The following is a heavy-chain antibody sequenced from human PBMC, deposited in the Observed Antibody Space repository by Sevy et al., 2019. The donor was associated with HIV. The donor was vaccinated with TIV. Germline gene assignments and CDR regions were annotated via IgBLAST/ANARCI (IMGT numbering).Heavy chain of an antibody. V-gene: IGHV1-69*13. Sequence: ASVKVSCKASGGTFTNYGVNWVRQAPGQGLEWMGRLIPISGTTDYAQKFQGRVTLTADGSTNTAYMDLSSLRFEDTAVYFCARDYGSGSYYADYWGQGTLVTVSS. CDR2: LIPISGTT. CDR3: ARDYGSGSYYADY. D-gene: IGHD3-10*01. J-gene: IGHJ4*02. CDR1: GGTFTNYG.